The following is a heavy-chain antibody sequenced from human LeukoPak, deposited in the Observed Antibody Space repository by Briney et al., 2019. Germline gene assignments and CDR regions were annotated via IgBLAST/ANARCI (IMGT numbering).Heavy chain of an antibody. CDR3: ASRAYCGGDCWENDAFDI. V-gene: IGHV1-69*13. Sequence: GASVKVSCKASGGTFSSYAISWVRQAPGQGREWMGGIIPIFGTANYAQKFQGRVTITADESTSTAYMELSSLRSEDTAVYYCASRAYCGGDCWENDAFDIWGQGTMVTVSS. J-gene: IGHJ3*02. CDR2: IIPIFGTA. CDR1: GGTFSSYA. D-gene: IGHD2-21*02.